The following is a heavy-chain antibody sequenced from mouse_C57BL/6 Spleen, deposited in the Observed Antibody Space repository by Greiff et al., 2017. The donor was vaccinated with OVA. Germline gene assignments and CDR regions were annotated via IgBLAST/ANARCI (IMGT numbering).Heavy chain of an antibody. CDR1: GFTFSSYA. Sequence: DVTLVESGEGLVKPGGSLKLSCAASGFTFSSYAMSWVRQTPEKRLEWVAYISSGGDYIYYADTVKGRFTISRDNARNTLYLQMSSLKSEDTAMYYCTRVEVGGLGMDYWGQGTSVTVSS. D-gene: IGHD2-4*01. CDR2: ISSGGDYI. V-gene: IGHV5-9-1*02. CDR3: TRVEVGGLGMDY. J-gene: IGHJ4*01.